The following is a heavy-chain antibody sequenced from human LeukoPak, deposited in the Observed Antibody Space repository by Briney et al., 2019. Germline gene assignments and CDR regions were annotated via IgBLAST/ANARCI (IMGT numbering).Heavy chain of an antibody. CDR1: GFTFSNAW. CDR3: TTELYYYDSSGYRPPDAFDI. D-gene: IGHD3-22*01. CDR2: IKSKTDGGTT. J-gene: IGHJ3*02. Sequence: GGSLRLSCAASGFTFSNAWMSWVRQAPGKGLEWVGRIKSKTDGGTTDYAAPVKGRFTISRDDSKNTLYLQMNSLKTEDTAVYYCTTELYYYDSSGYRPPDAFDIWGQGTMVTVSS. V-gene: IGHV3-15*01.